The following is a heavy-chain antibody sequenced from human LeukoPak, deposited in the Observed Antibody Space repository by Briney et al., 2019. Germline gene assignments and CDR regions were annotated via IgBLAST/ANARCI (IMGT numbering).Heavy chain of an antibody. CDR1: GGPISSYY. J-gene: IGHJ3*02. Sequence: PSETLSLTCTVSGGPISSYYWSWIRQPAGKGLEWIGRIYTNGSTNYNPSLKSRVTMSVDTSKNQFSLKLSSVTAADTAVYYCARDQVGAPNKALDIWGQGTMVTVSS. CDR3: ARDQVGAPNKALDI. V-gene: IGHV4-4*07. D-gene: IGHD1-26*01. CDR2: IYTNGST.